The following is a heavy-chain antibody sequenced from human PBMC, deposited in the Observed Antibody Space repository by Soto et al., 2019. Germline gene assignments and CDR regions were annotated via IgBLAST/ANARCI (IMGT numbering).Heavy chain of an antibody. CDR2: IYRGGRT. Sequence: RQAPGKGLEWVSVIYRGGRTYYADSVKGRFTISRDNSKNTLYLQMNRLRAEETAVYYCARVMGSTYYHFWSGYSGGWFDPCGQVTLVTFSS. D-gene: IGHD3-3*01. J-gene: IGHJ5*02. V-gene: IGHV3-53*01. CDR3: ARVMGSTYYHFWSGYSGGWFDP.